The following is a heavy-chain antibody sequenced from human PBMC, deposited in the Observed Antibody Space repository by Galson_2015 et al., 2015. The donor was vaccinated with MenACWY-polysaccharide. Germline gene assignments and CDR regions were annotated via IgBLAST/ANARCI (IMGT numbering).Heavy chain of an antibody. D-gene: IGHD3-10*01. CDR2: ITYSGYM. CDR3: SRGARYSFGSGSYFDY. Sequence: LSLTCTVSGDSISNYYWSWIRQPPGKGLEWIGYITYSGYMKYNASLKGRVTISIDTSKAHFSLQLNSVTAADTAVYYCSRGARYSFGSGSYFDYWGQGALVTVSS. V-gene: IGHV4-59*08. CDR1: GDSISNYY. J-gene: IGHJ4*02.